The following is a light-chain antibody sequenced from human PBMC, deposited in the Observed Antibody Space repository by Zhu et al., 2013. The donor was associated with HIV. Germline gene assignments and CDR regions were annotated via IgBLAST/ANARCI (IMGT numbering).Light chain of an antibody. J-gene: IGKJ1*01. Sequence: EVVLTQSPVTLAGFPGDRVTLSCRASQNVNKNLAWYQHKRGQSPRLLFSGASTRATGVPPRFSGSGSATEFTLTISGLQSDDFAVYHCQQYGNSPRTFGQGTKVEIK. CDR1: QNVNKN. CDR2: GAS. CDR3: QQYGNSPRT. V-gene: IGKV3-15*01.